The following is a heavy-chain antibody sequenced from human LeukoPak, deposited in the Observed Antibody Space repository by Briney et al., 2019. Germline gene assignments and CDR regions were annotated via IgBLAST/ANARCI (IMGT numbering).Heavy chain of an antibody. CDR2: ILHTGPT. CDR1: GVSITDNW. CDR3: VRGGTYYLPY. V-gene: IGHV4-4*02. D-gene: IGHD1-26*01. Sequence: SETLSLTCAVSGVSITDNWWSWVRQPPGKGLEWIGEILHTGPTNFNPSLKSRVTISMDKSKNQLSLRLDSVTAADTAIYYCVRGGTYYLPYWGQGILVTVSS. J-gene: IGHJ4*02.